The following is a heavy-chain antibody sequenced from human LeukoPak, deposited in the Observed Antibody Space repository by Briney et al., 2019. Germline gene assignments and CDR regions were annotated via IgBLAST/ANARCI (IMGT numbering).Heavy chain of an antibody. D-gene: IGHD1-20*01. CDR1: GFTFSSYA. J-gene: IGHJ4*02. V-gene: IGHV3-30*04. CDR2: ISYDGSNK. Sequence: GGSLRLSCAASGFTFSSYAMHWVRQAPGKGLEWVAVISYDGSNKYYADSVKGRFTISRDNPKNTLYLQMNSLRAEDTAVYYCASHNWNDVDYWGQGTLVTVSS. CDR3: ASHNWNDVDY.